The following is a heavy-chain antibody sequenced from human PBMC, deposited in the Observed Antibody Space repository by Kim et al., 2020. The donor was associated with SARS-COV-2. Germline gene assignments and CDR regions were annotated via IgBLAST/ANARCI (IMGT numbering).Heavy chain of an antibody. Sequence: GGSLRLSCAASGFTFSSYGMHWVRQAPGKGLEWVAVISYDGSNKYYADSVKGRFTISRDNSKNTLYLQMNSLRAEDTAVYYCARDTSPNKYYDILTGYRYYYCGMDVWGQGTTVTVSS. CDR2: ISYDGSNK. CDR3: ARDTSPNKYYDILTGYRYYYCGMDV. CDR1: GFTFSSYG. V-gene: IGHV3-33*05. D-gene: IGHD3-9*01. J-gene: IGHJ6*02.